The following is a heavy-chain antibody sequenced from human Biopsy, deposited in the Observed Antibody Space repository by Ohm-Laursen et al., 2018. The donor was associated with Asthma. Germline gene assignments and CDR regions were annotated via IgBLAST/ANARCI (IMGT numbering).Heavy chain of an antibody. CDR3: ARFKRGYSYGYAGVFDY. Sequence: SLRLSCAASGFNFSSYSMNWVRQAPGKGLEWVSYISSSSSTIYYADSVKGRFTISRDNAKNSLYLQMNSLRDEDTAVYYCARFKRGYSYGYAGVFDYWGQGTLVTVSS. CDR1: GFNFSSYS. J-gene: IGHJ4*02. V-gene: IGHV3-48*02. D-gene: IGHD5-18*01. CDR2: ISSSSSTI.